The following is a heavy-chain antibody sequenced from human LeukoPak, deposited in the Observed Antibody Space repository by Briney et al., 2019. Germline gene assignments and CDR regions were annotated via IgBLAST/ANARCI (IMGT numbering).Heavy chain of an antibody. CDR1: GFTFSSYA. D-gene: IGHD3-9*01. J-gene: IGHJ5*02. CDR2: ISYDGSNK. Sequence: QPGGSLRLSCAASGFTFSSYAMHWVRQAPGKGLEWVAVISYDGSNKYYADSVKGRFTISRDNSKNTLYLQMNSLRAEDTAVYYCAKELRYFDNWFDPWGQGTLVTVSS. V-gene: IGHV3-30*04. CDR3: AKELRYFDNWFDP.